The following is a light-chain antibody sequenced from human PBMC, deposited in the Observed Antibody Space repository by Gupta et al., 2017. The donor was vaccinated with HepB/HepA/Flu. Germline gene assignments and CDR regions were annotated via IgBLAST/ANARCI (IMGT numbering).Light chain of an antibody. CDR2: STS. Sequence: IQLTQSPSHLSASVGDKVTITRRASQSITNYLNWYQHKPGQAPKRLIYSTSTWQNEVPSRFSGSGSGTEFTLTISSLQPEGFATYYCQQCLASPITFGQGTRLELK. V-gene: IGKV1-39*01. J-gene: IGKJ5*01. CDR3: QQCLASPIT. CDR1: QSITNY.